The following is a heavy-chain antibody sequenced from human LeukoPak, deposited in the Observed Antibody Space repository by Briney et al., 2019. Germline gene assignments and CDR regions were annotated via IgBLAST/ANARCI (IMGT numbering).Heavy chain of an antibody. Sequence: GASVKVSCKASGYTFTSYGISWVRQAPGQGLEWMGWISAYNGNTNYAQKLQGRVTMTTDTSTSTVYMELSSLRSEDTAVYYCAIETQKVSYDSSGYYLYWGQGTLVTVSS. J-gene: IGHJ4*02. D-gene: IGHD3-22*01. CDR3: AIETQKVSYDSSGYYLY. CDR2: ISAYNGNT. CDR1: GYTFTSYG. V-gene: IGHV1-18*01.